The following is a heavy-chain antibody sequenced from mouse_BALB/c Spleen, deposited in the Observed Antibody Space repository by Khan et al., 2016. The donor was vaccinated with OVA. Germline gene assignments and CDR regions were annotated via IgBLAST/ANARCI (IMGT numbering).Heavy chain of an antibody. CDR3: ARKDYYDYDPFPY. D-gene: IGHD2-4*01. CDR1: GYSITSEFA. J-gene: IGHJ3*01. CDR2: ISYSGNT. V-gene: IGHV3-2*02. Sequence: EVQLQESGPGLVKPSQSLSLTCTVTGYSITSEFAWNWIRQFPGNKLEWMGYISYSGNTRYNPSLKSLISITRDTSRNQCFLQLNSVTTEDTATYYCARKDYYDYDPFPYWGQGTLVTVSA.